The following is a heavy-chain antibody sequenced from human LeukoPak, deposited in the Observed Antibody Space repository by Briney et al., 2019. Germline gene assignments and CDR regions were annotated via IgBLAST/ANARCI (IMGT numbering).Heavy chain of an antibody. V-gene: IGHV3-23*01. J-gene: IGHJ5*02. CDR1: GFTFSSYA. CDR3: ARALVGGSAS. CDR2: ISGSGGST. D-gene: IGHD1-26*01. Sequence: GGSLRLSCAASGFTFSSYAVSWVRQAPGKGLEWVSGISGSGGSTYYADSVKGRFTTSRDNAKNTLYLQMNSLRDEDTAVYYCARALVGGSASWGQGTLVTVSS.